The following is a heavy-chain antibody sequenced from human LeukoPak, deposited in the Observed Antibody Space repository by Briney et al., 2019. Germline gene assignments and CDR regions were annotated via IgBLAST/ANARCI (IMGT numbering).Heavy chain of an antibody. CDR1: GVTFSNYE. V-gene: IGHV3-48*03. CDR3: ARENMYDSSDYYGWSGYYDH. J-gene: IGHJ4*02. D-gene: IGHD3-22*01. Sequence: PGGSLRLSCAASGVTFSNYEMNWVRQVPGKRLEWLSYISSSGSTIYYADSVKGRFTISRDNAKNSLYLQMNSLRAEDTAIYYCARENMYDSSDYYGWSGYYDHWGQGILVTVSS. CDR2: ISSSGSTI.